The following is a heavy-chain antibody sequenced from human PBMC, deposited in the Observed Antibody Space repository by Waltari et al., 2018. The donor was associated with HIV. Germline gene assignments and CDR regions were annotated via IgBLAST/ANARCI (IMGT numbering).Heavy chain of an antibody. CDR3: AKPSRGYSYGSIDY. Sequence: EVQLVESGGVVVQPGGSLRLSCAASGFTFDDYAMHWVRQAPGKGLEWVSLISWDGGSTYYADSVKGRFTISRDNSKNSLYLQMNSLRAEDTALYYCAKPSRGYSYGSIDYWGQGTLVTVSS. CDR1: GFTFDDYA. D-gene: IGHD5-18*01. CDR2: ISWDGGST. V-gene: IGHV3-43D*04. J-gene: IGHJ4*02.